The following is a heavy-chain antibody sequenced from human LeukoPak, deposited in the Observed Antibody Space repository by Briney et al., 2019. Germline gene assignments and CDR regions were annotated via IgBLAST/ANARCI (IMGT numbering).Heavy chain of an antibody. Sequence: GGSLRLSCAASAVSLFTFSKAWMSWVRQARGKGLEWVSLIKSKADGGTADYAAPVKGRFTISRDDSKNTLYLQMNSLKTEDTAVYYCTTDNYRGNCGWGQGTLVTVSS. CDR3: TTDNYRGNCG. V-gene: IGHV3-15*01. J-gene: IGHJ4*02. D-gene: IGHD1-26*01. CDR1: AVSLFTFSKAW. CDR2: IKSKADGGTA.